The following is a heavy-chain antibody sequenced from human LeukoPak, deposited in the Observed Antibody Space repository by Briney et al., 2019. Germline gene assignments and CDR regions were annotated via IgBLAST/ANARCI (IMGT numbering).Heavy chain of an antibody. D-gene: IGHD3-9*01. J-gene: IGHJ4*02. CDR1: GFTFSSYS. CDR2: ISSSSSYI. Sequence: GGSLRLSCAASGFTFSSYSMNWVRQAPGKGLEWVSSISSSSSYIYYADSVKGRFTISGDNAKNSLYLQMNSLRAEDTAVYYCARGATRGRYFDWSLRAHFDYWGQGTLVTVSS. CDR3: ARGATRGRYFDWSLRAHFDY. V-gene: IGHV3-21*01.